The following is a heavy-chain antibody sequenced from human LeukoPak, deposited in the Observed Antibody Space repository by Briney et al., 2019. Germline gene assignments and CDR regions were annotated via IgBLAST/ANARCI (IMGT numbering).Heavy chain of an antibody. J-gene: IGHJ4*02. D-gene: IGHD5-12*01. CDR2: ISWNSGHI. CDR3: AKGDTGYDPPIGY. Sequence: GRSLRLSCVASGFSFDDYAMHWVRQAPGKGLEWVSGISWNSGHIGYADSVKGRLTISRDNAKNSLYLQMTSLRVEDTAFYYCAKGDTGYDPPIGYWGQGTLVTVSS. CDR1: GFSFDDYA. V-gene: IGHV3-9*01.